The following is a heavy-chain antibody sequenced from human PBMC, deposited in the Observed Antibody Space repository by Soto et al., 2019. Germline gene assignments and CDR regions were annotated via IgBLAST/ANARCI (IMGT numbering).Heavy chain of an antibody. D-gene: IGHD6-19*01. CDR3: AKDGSGLYYFDY. CDR1: GFIFSSYG. V-gene: IGHV3-23*01. CDR2: ISGSGGST. J-gene: IGHJ4*02. Sequence: PGGSLRLSCAASGFIFSSYGMHWVRQAPGKGLEWVSAISGSGGSTYYADSVKGRFTISRDNSKNTLYLQMNSLRAEDTAVYYCAKDGSGLYYFDYWGQGTLVTVSS.